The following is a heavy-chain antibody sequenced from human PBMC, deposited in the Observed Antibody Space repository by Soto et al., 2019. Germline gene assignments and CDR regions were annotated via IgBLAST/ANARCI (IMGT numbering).Heavy chain of an antibody. CDR2: ITGSAGST. D-gene: IGHD6-19*01. V-gene: IGHV3-23*01. J-gene: IGHJ4*02. CDR1: GFTFSNFA. CDR3: AKDMGISGWSQFVNY. Sequence: DVQLLESGGGLVQPGGSLRLSCAASGFTFSNFAMTWVRQAPGKGLEWVSAITGSAGSTFYADSVKGRFTISRENSKNTRDPQLNGLRAEDTAVYFCAKDMGISGWSQFVNYWGQGTLVTVSS.